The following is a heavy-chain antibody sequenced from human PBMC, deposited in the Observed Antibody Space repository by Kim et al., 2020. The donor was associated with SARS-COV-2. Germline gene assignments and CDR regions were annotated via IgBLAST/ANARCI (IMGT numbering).Heavy chain of an antibody. J-gene: IGHJ4*02. CDR2: IYSGGST. CDR3: AREGS. V-gene: IGHV3-66*01. Sequence: IYSGGSTYYADSVKGRFTITRDNSKNTLYLQMNSLRAEDTAVYYCAREGSWGQGTLLTVSS.